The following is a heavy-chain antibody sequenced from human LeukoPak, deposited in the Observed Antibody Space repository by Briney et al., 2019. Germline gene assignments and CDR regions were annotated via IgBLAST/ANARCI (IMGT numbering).Heavy chain of an antibody. J-gene: IGHJ4*02. Sequence: GRSLRLSCAASGFTFSNYAMHWVRQAPGKGLEWVAVISYDGSNKYCGDSVKGRFTISRDNSKNTLYLQMNSLRAEDTAVYYCARGEDSSSSDFDYWGQGTLVTVSS. CDR1: GFTFSNYA. V-gene: IGHV3-30-3*01. CDR3: ARGEDSSSSDFDY. D-gene: IGHD6-6*01. CDR2: ISYDGSNK.